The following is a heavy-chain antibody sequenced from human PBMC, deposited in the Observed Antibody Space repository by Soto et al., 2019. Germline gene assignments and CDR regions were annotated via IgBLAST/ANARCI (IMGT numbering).Heavy chain of an antibody. CDR1: GYTFTSYY. CDR2: INPSGGST. V-gene: IGHV1-46*01. CDR3: ARGYYDFWSGSPPYYYYYGMDV. D-gene: IGHD3-3*01. J-gene: IGHJ6*02. Sequence: GASVKVSCKASGYTFTSYYMHWVRQAPGQGLEWLGIINPSGGSTSYAQKFQGRVTMTRDTSTSTDYMELSSLRSEDTAVYYCARGYYDFWSGSPPYYYYYGMDVWGQGTTVTVS.